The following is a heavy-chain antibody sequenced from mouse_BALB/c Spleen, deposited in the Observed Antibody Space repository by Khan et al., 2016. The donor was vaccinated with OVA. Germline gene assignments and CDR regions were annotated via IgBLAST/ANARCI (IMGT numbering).Heavy chain of an antibody. J-gene: IGHJ3*01. CDR1: GFTFSNYA. V-gene: IGHV5-6-5*01. CDR2: ISSGGST. Sequence: EVMLVESGGGLVKPGGSLKLSCAASGFTFSNYAMSWVRQTPEKRLEWVASISSGGSTYYPDSVKGRFTISRDNDRNILYLQMRSLRSEDTAMYYCARDYWFTYWGQGTLVTVSA. CDR3: ARDYWFTY.